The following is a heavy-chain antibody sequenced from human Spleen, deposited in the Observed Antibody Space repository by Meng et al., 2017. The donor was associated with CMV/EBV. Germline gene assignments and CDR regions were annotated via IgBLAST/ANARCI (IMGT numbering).Heavy chain of an antibody. CDR3: AGTTVTTLIYYYYGMDV. D-gene: IGHD4-11*01. CDR2: ISTTGSTI. J-gene: IGHJ6*02. V-gene: IGHV3-11*04. Sequence: GESLKISCAASGFTFSDYYMSWIRQAPGKGLEWVSYISTTGSTIYYADSVKGRFTISRDNAKNTLYLQMNSLRAEDTAVYYCAGTTVTTLIYYYYGMDVWGQGTTVTVSS. CDR1: GFTFSDYY.